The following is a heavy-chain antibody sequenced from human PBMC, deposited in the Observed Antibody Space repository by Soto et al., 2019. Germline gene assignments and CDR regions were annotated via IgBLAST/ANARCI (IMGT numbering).Heavy chain of an antibody. CDR1: GGSVSSGSYY. Sequence: PAETLSLTFTVSGGSVSSGSYYWSWIRQPPGKGLEWIGYIYYSGSTNYNPSLKSRVTISVDTSKNQFSLKLSSVTAADTAVYYCAIDYYDSSGYYPYYYYYGMDVWGQGTTVTVS. CDR2: IYYSGST. CDR3: AIDYYDSSGYYPYYYYYGMDV. V-gene: IGHV4-61*01. D-gene: IGHD3-22*01. J-gene: IGHJ6*02.